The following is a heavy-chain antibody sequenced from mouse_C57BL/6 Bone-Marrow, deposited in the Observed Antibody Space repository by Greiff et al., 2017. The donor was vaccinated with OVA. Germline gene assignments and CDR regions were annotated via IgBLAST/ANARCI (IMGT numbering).Heavy chain of an antibody. CDR2: IYPRSGNT. V-gene: IGHV1-81*01. J-gene: IGHJ3*01. D-gene: IGHD1-1*02. Sequence: VQLVESGAELARPGASVKLSCKASGYTFTSYGISWVKQRTGQGLEWIGEIYPRSGNTYYNEKFKGKATLTADKSSSTAYMELRSLTSEDSAVYFCARGDGTYGDWFAYWGQGTLVTVSA. CDR1: GYTFTSYG. CDR3: ARGDGTYGDWFAY.